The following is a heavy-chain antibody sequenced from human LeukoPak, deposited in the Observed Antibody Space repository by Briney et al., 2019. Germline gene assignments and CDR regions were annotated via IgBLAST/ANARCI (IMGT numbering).Heavy chain of an antibody. CDR1: GYTFTGYY. J-gene: IGHJ3*02. Sequence: ASVKVSCKASGYTFTGYYMHWVRQAPGQGLERMGWINPNSGGTNYAQKFQGRVTMTRDTSISTAYMELSRLRSDDTAVYYCARGGRYCSSTSCPGNAFDIWGQGTMVTVSS. CDR2: INPNSGGT. V-gene: IGHV1-2*02. CDR3: ARGGRYCSSTSCPGNAFDI. D-gene: IGHD2-2*01.